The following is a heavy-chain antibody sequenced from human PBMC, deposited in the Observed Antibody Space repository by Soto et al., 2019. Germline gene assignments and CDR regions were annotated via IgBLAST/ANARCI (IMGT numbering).Heavy chain of an antibody. V-gene: IGHV1-69*13. J-gene: IGHJ6*02. CDR3: ASPYPPPAGYDSSGYYGPGMDV. D-gene: IGHD3-22*01. Sequence: GASVKVYCKASGGTFSSYAISWVRQAPGQGLEWMGGIIPIFGTANYAQKFQGRVTITADESTSTAYMELSSLRSEDTAVYYCASPYPPPAGYDSSGYYGPGMDVWGQGTTVTVSS. CDR1: GGTFSSYA. CDR2: IIPIFGTA.